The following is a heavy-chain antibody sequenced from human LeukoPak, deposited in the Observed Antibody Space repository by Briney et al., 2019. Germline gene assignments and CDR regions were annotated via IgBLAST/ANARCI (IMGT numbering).Heavy chain of an antibody. Sequence: SETLSLTCTVSRASISSSNYYWGWIRQPPGKGLEWIGSIYYSGSTYYNPSLKSRVTISVDTSKNQLSLKLSSVTAADTAVYYCARVVRGHGPLYFDYCGQGTLVTVSS. V-gene: IGHV4-39*01. CDR3: ARVVRGHGPLYFDY. CDR2: IYYSGST. D-gene: IGHD2-8*01. J-gene: IGHJ4*02. CDR1: RASISSSNYY.